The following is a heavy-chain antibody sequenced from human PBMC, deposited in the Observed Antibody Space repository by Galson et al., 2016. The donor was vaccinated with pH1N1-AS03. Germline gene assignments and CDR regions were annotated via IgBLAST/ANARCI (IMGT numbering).Heavy chain of an antibody. Sequence: KVSCKASGYTFTDYYIHWVRQAPGQALEWMGRINPKRGGTNYSQRFQGRVAMTRDTSVNTAYMDLIRLRSDDTAVYYCARETRLNMDRGPTFFFDYWGQGSLVTVSS. D-gene: IGHD3-10*01. CDR2: INPKRGGT. CDR3: ARETRLNMDRGPTFFFDY. V-gene: IGHV1-2*06. CDR1: GYTFTDYY. J-gene: IGHJ4*02.